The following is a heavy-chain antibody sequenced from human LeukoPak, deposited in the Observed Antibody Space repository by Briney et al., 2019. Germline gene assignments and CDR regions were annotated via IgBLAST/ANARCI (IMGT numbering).Heavy chain of an antibody. V-gene: IGHV4-59*01. Sequence: PSETLSLTCTVSGGSISTYYWSWIRQPPGKGPEWIGHIYYTGSTNYNPSLKSRVTISVDTSKNQLSLKLSSVTAADTAVYYCARNPMATGGRFDPWGQGTLVTVSS. D-gene: IGHD5-24*01. CDR2: IYYTGST. J-gene: IGHJ5*02. CDR1: GGSISTYY. CDR3: ARNPMATGGRFDP.